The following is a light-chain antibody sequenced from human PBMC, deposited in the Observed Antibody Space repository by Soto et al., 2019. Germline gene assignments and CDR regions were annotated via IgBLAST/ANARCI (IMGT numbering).Light chain of an antibody. CDR1: SSNIGSNY. CDR3: AAWDDSLSVL. CDR2: DNN. V-gene: IGLV1-47*02. J-gene: IGLJ3*02. Sequence: QAVVTQPPSASGTPGQRVTISCSGSSSNIGSNYVSWYQQLPGTAPKLLIYDNNQRPSGVPDRFSGSKSGTSASLAISGLRSEDEADYYCAAWDDSLSVLFGGGTKLTVL.